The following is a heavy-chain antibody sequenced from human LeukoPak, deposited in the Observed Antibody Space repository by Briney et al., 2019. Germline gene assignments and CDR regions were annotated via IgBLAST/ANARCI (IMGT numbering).Heavy chain of an antibody. J-gene: IGHJ4*02. Sequence: PSETLSLTCAVYGGSFSGYYWSWIRQPPGKGLEWIGEINHSGSTNYNPSLKSRVTISVDTSKNQFSLKLSSVTAADTAVYYCARGRGVLHRVRGGYWGQGTLVIVSS. CDR3: ARGRGVLHRVRGGY. D-gene: IGHD2-8*02. CDR1: GGSFSGYY. CDR2: INHSGST. V-gene: IGHV4-34*01.